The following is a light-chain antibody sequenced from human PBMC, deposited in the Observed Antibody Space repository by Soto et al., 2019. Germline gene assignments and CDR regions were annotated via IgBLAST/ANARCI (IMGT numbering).Light chain of an antibody. V-gene: IGKV3-11*01. CDR2: DAS. CDR1: QSVTRS. Sequence: EIVLIQSPATLSLSPGERATLSCRASQSVTRSLAWYQQKPGQAPRLLIYDASTRATDIPARFRGSGSGTDFTLTISSLEPEDFAVYYCQQRSNWPLTFGGGTRWIS. CDR3: QQRSNWPLT. J-gene: IGKJ4*01.